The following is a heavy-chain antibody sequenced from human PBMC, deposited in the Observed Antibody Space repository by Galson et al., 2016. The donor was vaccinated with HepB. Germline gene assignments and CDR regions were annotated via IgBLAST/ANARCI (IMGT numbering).Heavy chain of an antibody. J-gene: IGHJ4*02. CDR3: AKGDYSNYPVSFDY. CDR1: GFTFSSYA. CDR2: ISGSGGST. D-gene: IGHD4-11*01. V-gene: IGHV3-23*01. Sequence: SLRLSCAASGFTFSSYAMSWVRHAPGTGLEWVSAISGSGGSTYYADSVKGRFTISRDNSKNTLYLQMNSLRAEDTAVYYCAKGDYSNYPVSFDYWGQGTLVTVSS.